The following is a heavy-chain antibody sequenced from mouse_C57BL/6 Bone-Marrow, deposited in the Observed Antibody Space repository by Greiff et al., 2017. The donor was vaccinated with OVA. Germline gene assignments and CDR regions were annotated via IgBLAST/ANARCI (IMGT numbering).Heavy chain of an antibody. J-gene: IGHJ4*01. V-gene: IGHV5-16*01. Sequence: EVHLVESEGGLVQPGSSMKLSCTASGFTFSDYYMAWVRQVPEKGLEWVANINYDGSSTYYLDSLKSRFIISRDNAKNILYMQMRSLKSEDTATYYFARVYSNYVYYAMDYWGQGTSVTVSS. D-gene: IGHD2-5*01. CDR2: INYDGSST. CDR3: ARVYSNYVYYAMDY. CDR1: GFTFSDYY.